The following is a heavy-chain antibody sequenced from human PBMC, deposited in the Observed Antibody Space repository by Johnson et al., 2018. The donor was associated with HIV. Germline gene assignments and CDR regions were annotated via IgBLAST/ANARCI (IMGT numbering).Heavy chain of an antibody. J-gene: IGHJ3*02. CDR1: GFTFSSYA. CDR3: ARAARTHQERLGAFDI. CDR2: ISSSGDII. Sequence: VQLVESGGGVVQPGRSLRLSCAASGFTFSSYAMHWVRQPPGKGLEWLSFISSSGDIIRYADSVKGRFTISRDNAKNSLILQMNSLRAEDTAIYYCARAARTHQERLGAFDIWGQGTMVTVSS. D-gene: IGHD5-12*01. V-gene: IGHV3-48*03.